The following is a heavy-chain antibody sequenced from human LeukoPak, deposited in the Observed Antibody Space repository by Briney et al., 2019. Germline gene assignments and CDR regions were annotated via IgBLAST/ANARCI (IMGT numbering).Heavy chain of an antibody. Sequence: GGCLRLSCAASGFTFSSYAMHWVRQAPGKGLEWVSVISASGGSTYYADSVEGRFTISRDNSKNTLFLQMNSLRAEDTAVYYCAKPNFRESYGMDVWGQGTTVTVSS. J-gene: IGHJ6*02. D-gene: IGHD4/OR15-4a*01. CDR2: ISASGGST. CDR3: AKPNFRESYGMDV. V-gene: IGHV3-23*01. CDR1: GFTFSSYA.